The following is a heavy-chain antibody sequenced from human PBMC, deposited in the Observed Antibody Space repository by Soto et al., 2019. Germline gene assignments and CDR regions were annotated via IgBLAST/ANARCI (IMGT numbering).Heavy chain of an antibody. V-gene: IGHV3-23*01. CDR1: GFTFTNFA. Sequence: GGSLRLSCAASGFTFTNFAMRWVRQAPGKGLEWVSTIGGGDGTTYYADSVKGRFTISRDNSKNTLYLQMNSLRAEDTAVHSCAKDPDRYDYVWGTYRYIDHWGQGTLVTVSS. CDR2: IGGGDGTT. D-gene: IGHD3-16*02. J-gene: IGHJ4*02. CDR3: AKDPDRYDYVWGTYRYIDH.